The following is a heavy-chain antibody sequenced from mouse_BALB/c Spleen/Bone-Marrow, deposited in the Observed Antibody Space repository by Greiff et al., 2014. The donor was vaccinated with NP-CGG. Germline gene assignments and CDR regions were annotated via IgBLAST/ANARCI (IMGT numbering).Heavy chain of an antibody. CDR3: VRAARTLDY. CDR1: GFNIKDTY. D-gene: IGHD3-1*01. J-gene: IGHJ2*01. V-gene: IGHV14-3*02. Sequence: DVKLQESGAELVKPGASVKLSCTASGFNIKDTYIHWVKQRPEQGLEWIGRIDPANADTKYGPKFQGKATITADTSSNTVYLQFISLTSEDTAIYYCVRAARTLDYWGQGTTLTVSS. CDR2: IDPANADT.